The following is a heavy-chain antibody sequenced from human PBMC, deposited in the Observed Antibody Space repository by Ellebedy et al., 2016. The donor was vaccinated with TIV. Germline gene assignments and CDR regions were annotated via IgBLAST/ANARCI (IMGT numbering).Heavy chain of an antibody. J-gene: IGHJ3*02. D-gene: IGHD1-26*01. CDR3: AKDPWGVGPAFDI. CDR2: ISDSGGRT. Sequence: PGGSLRLSCAASGFTFSNDAMSWVRQAPGKGLEWVSAISDSGGRTYYVDSVKGRFTISRDNSKNTLYLQIDSLRADDTAIYYCAKDPWGVGPAFDIWGQGTMVTVSS. CDR1: GFTFSNDA. V-gene: IGHV3-23*01.